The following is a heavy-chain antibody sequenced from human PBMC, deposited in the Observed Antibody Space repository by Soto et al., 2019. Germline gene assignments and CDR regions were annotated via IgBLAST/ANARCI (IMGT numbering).Heavy chain of an antibody. Sequence: EAELVESGGGLVKPGGSLTLSCAASGFSFKNAWMNWVRQAPGKGLEWVGRIKNKNDGGTTDYAAFVQGRCTISRDAPENTLYLHMTGLKTEDTAVYFCTGLWFGEIYNYWGQGSLVTVSS. D-gene: IGHD3-10*01. V-gene: IGHV3-15*07. CDR1: GFSFKNAW. CDR2: IKNKNDGGTT. J-gene: IGHJ4*01. CDR3: TGLWFGEIYNY.